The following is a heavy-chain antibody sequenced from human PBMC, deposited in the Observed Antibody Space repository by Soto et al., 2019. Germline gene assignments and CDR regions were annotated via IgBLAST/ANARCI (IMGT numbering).Heavy chain of an antibody. J-gene: IGHJ4*02. CDR1: GFTFSGFA. Sequence: EVKLVASGGGLVQPGESVKLSCAASGFTFSGFAIHWVRQASGKGLEWIGRIKIRSYNYATAYTESLKGRFTLSRDDSKKTAYLQMSNLKTEDTAVYYCARLWAGGDVYDSPPYYLAYWGQGTLVTVSS. V-gene: IGHV3-73*02. CDR2: IKIRSYNYAT. CDR3: ARLWAGGDVYDSPPYYLAY. D-gene: IGHD3-16*01.